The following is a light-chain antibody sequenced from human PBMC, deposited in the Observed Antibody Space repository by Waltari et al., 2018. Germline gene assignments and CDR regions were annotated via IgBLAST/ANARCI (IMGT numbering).Light chain of an antibody. CDR1: SSNIGSNT. J-gene: IGLJ1*01. V-gene: IGLV1-44*01. Sequence: QSVLTQPPSASGTPGQRVTISCSGSSSNIGSNTVNWYQQLPGTAPKLHIYSNNQRPSGVPDRFPGANAGTSASLAISGLQSEDEADYYCAAWDDSLNGYVFGTGTKVTVL. CDR2: SNN. CDR3: AAWDDSLNGYV.